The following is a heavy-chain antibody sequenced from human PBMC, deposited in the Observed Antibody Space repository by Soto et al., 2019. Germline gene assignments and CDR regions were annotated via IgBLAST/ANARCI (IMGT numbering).Heavy chain of an antibody. J-gene: IGHJ4*02. V-gene: IGHV3-23*01. CDR2: ISGSAGST. CDR1: GFTFKNFA. D-gene: IGHD1-7*01. Sequence: GGSLRLSCAASGFTFKNFAMTWVRQAPGKGLEWVSAISGSAGSTYYADSVRGRFTISRDNSKNTLFLQMNSLRAEDTAVYYCAKAELSYYWGQGALVTAPQ. CDR3: AKAELSYY.